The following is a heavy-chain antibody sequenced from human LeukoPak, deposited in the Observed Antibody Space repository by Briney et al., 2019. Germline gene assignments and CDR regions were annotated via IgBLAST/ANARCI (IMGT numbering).Heavy chain of an antibody. CDR1: GFTFSSYG. D-gene: IGHD5-18*01. CDR3: ALTYRGYSYGPIDY. Sequence: PGRSLRLSCAASGFTFSSYGMHWVRQAPGKGLEWVAVISYDGSNKYYADSVKGRFTISRDNSKNTLYLQMNSLRAEDTAVYYCALTYRGYSYGPIDYWGQGTLVTVS. CDR2: ISYDGSNK. V-gene: IGHV3-30*03. J-gene: IGHJ4*02.